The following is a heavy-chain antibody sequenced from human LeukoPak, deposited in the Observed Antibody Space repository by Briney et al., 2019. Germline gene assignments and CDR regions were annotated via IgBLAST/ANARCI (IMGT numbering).Heavy chain of an antibody. Sequence: ASVKVSCKASGYTFTDYCMDWVRQAPGQGLEWMGWINPNSGGTKYAQKFQGRVTMTRDTSISTAYMELSRLRSDDTAVYYCAGEELSFDMWGQGTMVTDSS. V-gene: IGHV1-2*02. D-gene: IGHD3-10*01. CDR2: INPNSGGT. CDR1: GYTFTDYC. CDR3: AGEELSFDM. J-gene: IGHJ3*02.